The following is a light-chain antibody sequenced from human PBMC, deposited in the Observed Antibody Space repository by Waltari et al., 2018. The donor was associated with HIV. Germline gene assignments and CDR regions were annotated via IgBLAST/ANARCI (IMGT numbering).Light chain of an antibody. Sequence: QSALTQPASVSGSPGQSITISCPGTRSHVESYNLFSWYQKPPGKAPKLIIYEVTKRPSGVPNRFSGSKSGNTASLTISGLQTEDEADYYCCSYAGSRSVVFGGGTMLTVL. V-gene: IGLV2-23*02. J-gene: IGLJ2*01. CDR2: EVT. CDR3: CSYAGSRSVV. CDR1: RSHVESYNL.